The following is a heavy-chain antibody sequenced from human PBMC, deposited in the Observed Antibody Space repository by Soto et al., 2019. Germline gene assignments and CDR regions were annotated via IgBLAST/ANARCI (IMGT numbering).Heavy chain of an antibody. CDR3: ARHGVGWLDP. V-gene: IGHV4-39*01. J-gene: IGHJ5*02. CDR2: IHYSGST. D-gene: IGHD1-26*01. Sequence: QLQLQESGPGLVKPSETLSLTCTVSGGYMTSGSYYWAWNRQPPGKGLEWIASIHYSGSTTYNPSLKSRLTISVDTSKNQFSLKLSSVTAADTAVYYCARHGVGWLDPWGQGTLVTVSS. CDR1: GGYMTSGSYY.